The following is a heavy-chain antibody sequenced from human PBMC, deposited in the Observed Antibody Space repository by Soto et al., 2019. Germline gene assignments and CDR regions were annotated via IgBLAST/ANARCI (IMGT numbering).Heavy chain of an antibody. V-gene: IGHV3-9*01. CDR3: AKDSLRYFDWLLSGPWFDP. Sequence: GGSLRLSCAASGFTFDDYAMHWVRQAPGKGLEWVSGISWNSGSIGYADSVKGRFTISRDNAKNSLYLQMNSLRAEDTALYYCAKDSLRYFDWLLSGPWFDPWGQGTLVTVSS. D-gene: IGHD3-9*01. CDR2: ISWNSGSI. J-gene: IGHJ5*02. CDR1: GFTFDDYA.